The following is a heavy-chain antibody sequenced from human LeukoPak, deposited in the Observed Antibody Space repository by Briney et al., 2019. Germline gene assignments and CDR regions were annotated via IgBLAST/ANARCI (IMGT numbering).Heavy chain of an antibody. CDR3: ARDSGYSGYSDY. V-gene: IGHV3-48*03. J-gene: IGHJ4*02. D-gene: IGHD5-12*01. Sequence: PGGSLRLPCAASGFTFGSYEMNWVRQAPGKGLEWVSYISSSSSYTDYADSVKGRFTISRDNAKDSLNLQMNSLRAEDTAVYYCARDSGYSGYSDYWGQGTLVTVSS. CDR1: GFTFGSYE. CDR2: ISSSSSYT.